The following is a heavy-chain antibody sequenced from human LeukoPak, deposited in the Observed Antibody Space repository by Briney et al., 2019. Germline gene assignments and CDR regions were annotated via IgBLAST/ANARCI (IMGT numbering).Heavy chain of an antibody. CDR1: GASTSSHY. Sequence: PSETLSLTCTVSGASTSSHYWSWIRQPPGKGLEWIGYISYSGSTNYNPSLKSRVTISVDTSKNQFSLKLSSVTAADTAVYYCARGDYSNVNYYYYGMDVWGQGTTVTVSS. J-gene: IGHJ6*02. CDR3: ARGDYSNVNYYYYGMDV. D-gene: IGHD4-11*01. CDR2: ISYSGST. V-gene: IGHV4-59*11.